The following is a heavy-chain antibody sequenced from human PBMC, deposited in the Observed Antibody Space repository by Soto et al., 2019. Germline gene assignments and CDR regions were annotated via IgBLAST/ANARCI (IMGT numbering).Heavy chain of an antibody. CDR1: GGSISSYY. J-gene: IGHJ4*02. CDR3: ASLGKVDY. V-gene: IGHV4-59*08. Sequence: SETLSLTCTVSGGSISSYYWSWIRRPPGKGLEWIGYIYYTGSTNYNPSLKGRVTISVDTSKNQFSLKLTSVTAADTAVYYCASLGKVDYWGQGTLVTVSS. CDR2: IYYTGST.